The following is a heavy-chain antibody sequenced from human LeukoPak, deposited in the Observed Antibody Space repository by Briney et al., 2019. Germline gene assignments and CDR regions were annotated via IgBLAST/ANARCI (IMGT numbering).Heavy chain of an antibody. J-gene: IGHJ4*02. CDR3: TTDFLTITGPFFDY. D-gene: IGHD1-14*01. Sequence: PGGSLRLSCAASGFTFSNAWMNWVRQAPGKGLEWVGRIKSKTDGGTTDYAAPVKGRFTISRDDSKNTLYLQMNRLKTEDTAVYYCTTDFLTITGPFFDYWGQGTLVTVSS. CDR2: IKSKTDGGTT. CDR1: GFTFSNAW. V-gene: IGHV3-15*07.